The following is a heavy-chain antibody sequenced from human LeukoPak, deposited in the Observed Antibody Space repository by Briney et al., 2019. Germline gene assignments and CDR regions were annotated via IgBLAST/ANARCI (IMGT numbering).Heavy chain of an antibody. CDR2: INHSGST. D-gene: IGHD3-3*01. Sequence: PSETLSLTCAVYDGSFSDYYWTWIRQPPGKGLEWIGEINHSGSTNYNPSLKSRVTISVDTSKKQFFLRLSSVTAADTAVYYCARDQTYYDFWSGYTRNGMDVWGQGTTVTVSS. CDR1: DGSFSDYY. V-gene: IGHV4-34*01. CDR3: ARDQTYYDFWSGYTRNGMDV. J-gene: IGHJ6*02.